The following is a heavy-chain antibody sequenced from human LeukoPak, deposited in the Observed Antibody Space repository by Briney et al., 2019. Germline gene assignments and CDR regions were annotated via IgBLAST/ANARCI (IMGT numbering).Heavy chain of an antibody. J-gene: IGHJ4*02. V-gene: IGHV4-59*01. Sequence: PSETLSLTCTVSGGSISSYYWSWIRQPPGKGLEWIGYIYYSGSINYNPSLKSRVTISVDTSKNQFSLKLSSVTAADTAVYYCARGDLFDYWGQGNLVTVSS. CDR3: ARGDLFDY. CDR1: GGSISSYY. CDR2: IYYSGSI.